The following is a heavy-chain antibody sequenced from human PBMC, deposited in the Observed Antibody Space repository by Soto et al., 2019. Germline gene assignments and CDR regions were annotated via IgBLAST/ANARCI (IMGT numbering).Heavy chain of an antibody. J-gene: IGHJ4*02. D-gene: IGHD3-10*01. CDR2: IWYDGSNK. CDR3: ARDQNYYGSGSYFYFDY. Sequence: QVQLVESGGGVVQPGRSLRLSCAASGFTFSSYGMHWVRQAPGKGLEWVAVIWYDGSNKYYADSVKGRFTISRDKSKNTLYLQMNSLRAEDTAVYYCARDQNYYGSGSYFYFDYWGQGTLVTVSS. CDR1: GFTFSSYG. V-gene: IGHV3-33*01.